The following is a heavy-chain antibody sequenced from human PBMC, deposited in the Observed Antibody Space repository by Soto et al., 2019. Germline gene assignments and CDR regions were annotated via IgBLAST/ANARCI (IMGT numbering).Heavy chain of an antibody. CDR2: IKSKAKTYAK. V-gene: IGHV3-73*01. J-gene: IGHJ4*02. D-gene: IGHD5-12*01. CDR1: GFAFSDST. Sequence: GGSLRLSCAASGFAFSDSTIHCVLQASGKGLEWVGRIKSKAKTYAKEYTESVRGRFNVSRDDSKSTAYLKMNRLKREETDVYFCTGSIVATEPVFDSWGQGTLVTVSS. CDR3: TGSIVATEPVFDS.